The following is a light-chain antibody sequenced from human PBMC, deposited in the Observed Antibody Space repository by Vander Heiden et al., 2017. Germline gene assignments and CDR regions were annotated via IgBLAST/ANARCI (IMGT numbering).Light chain of an antibody. CDR1: SSDGGGSNY. V-gene: IGLV2-8*01. J-gene: IGLJ2*01. CDR3: SSYAGSNNVV. Sequence: QSALTQPPLAPGSPGPSVTISCTGTSSDGGGSNYVSWYQQHPRQAPTLIIYSVTRRPAGVPDRSSGNKSGNAASLIVCGLQAEDEAYYYCSSYAGSNNVVFGGGTKLTVL. CDR2: SVT.